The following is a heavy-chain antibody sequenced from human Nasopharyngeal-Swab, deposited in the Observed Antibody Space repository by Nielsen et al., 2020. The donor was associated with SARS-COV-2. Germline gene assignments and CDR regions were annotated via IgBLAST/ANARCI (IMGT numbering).Heavy chain of an antibody. Sequence: GESLKISCAASGFIVSSNYMSWVRQAPGKGLEWVSIFYSSGSTYYADSVEGRFTISRDSSKNTLYLQMNNLRADDTAVYYCARETPTLGAFDIWGQGALVIVSS. CDR2: FYSSGST. CDR1: GFIVSSNY. D-gene: IGHD7-27*01. CDR3: ARETPTLGAFDI. V-gene: IGHV3-53*01. J-gene: IGHJ3*02.